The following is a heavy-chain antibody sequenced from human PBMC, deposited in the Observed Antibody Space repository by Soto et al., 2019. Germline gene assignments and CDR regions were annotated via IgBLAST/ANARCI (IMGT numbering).Heavy chain of an antibody. J-gene: IGHJ3*02. CDR3: AASGRDVIGYDYKDTEGLDI. Sequence: QVQLVQSGPEVKKPGSSVKVSCEASGGTFSNFAVNWVRQAPGQGLEWVGGIIPLFNVAKYAQKFEGRVTSVADDSTRTAYMDLSSPRSDDTAVYYWAASGRDVIGYDYKDTEGLDIWGQGTMVTVSS. CDR2: IIPLFNVA. CDR1: GGTFSNFA. V-gene: IGHV1-69*01. D-gene: IGHD4-4*01.